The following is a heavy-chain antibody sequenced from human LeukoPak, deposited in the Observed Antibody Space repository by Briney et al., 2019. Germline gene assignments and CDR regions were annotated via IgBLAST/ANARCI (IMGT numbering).Heavy chain of an antibody. D-gene: IGHD3-10*01. Sequence: GTSPRLSCAASGFTFTSYDMNWVRQAPGKGLEWLSLISSSDTQVYYADSMKGRFTISRDNAKKTLYLQMNSLRAEDTAVYYCAREQLLRGIDYWGQGTRVTVSS. V-gene: IGHV3-21*01. CDR3: AREQLLRGIDY. CDR2: ISSSDTQV. CDR1: GFTFTSYD. J-gene: IGHJ4*02.